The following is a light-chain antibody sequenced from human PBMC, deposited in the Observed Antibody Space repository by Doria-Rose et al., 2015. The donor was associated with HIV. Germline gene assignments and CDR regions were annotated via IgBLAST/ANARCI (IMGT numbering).Light chain of an antibody. Sequence: QPVLTQPPSASGTPGQRATISCSGSSSNIGSNYVYWYQQLPGTAPKLLIYRNNQRPPGVPDRFSGSKSGTSASLAISGLRSEDEADYYCAAWDDSLSGVVFGGGTKLTVL. J-gene: IGLJ2*01. V-gene: IGLV1-47*01. CDR3: AAWDDSLSGVV. CDR1: SSNIGSNY. CDR2: RNN.